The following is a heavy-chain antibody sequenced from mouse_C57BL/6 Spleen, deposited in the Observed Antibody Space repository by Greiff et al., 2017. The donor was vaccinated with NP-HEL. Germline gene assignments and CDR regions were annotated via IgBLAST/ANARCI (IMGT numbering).Heavy chain of an antibody. CDR1: RYTFTDYN. D-gene: IGHD1-1*01. J-gene: IGHJ3*01. CDR2: INPNNGGT. Sequence: EVQLQESGPELVKPGASVKIPCKASRYTFTDYNMDWVKQSHGKSLEWIGDINPNNGGTIYNQKFKGKATLTVDKSSSTAYMELRSLTSEDTAVYYCARGDYYGSSYEFAYWGQGTLVTVSA. V-gene: IGHV1-18*01. CDR3: ARGDYYGSSYEFAY.